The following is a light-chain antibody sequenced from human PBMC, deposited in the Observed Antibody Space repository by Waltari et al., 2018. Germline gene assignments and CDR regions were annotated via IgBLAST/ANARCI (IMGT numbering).Light chain of an antibody. J-gene: IGKJ1*01. CDR2: EAS. CDR3: QKYEALPAT. CDR1: Y. Sequence: YLVLYQQKPGQAPRLLIYEASIRATGIPDRFSGSGSGTDFSLIISRLEPEDFAVYYCQKYEALPATFGQGTKVEIK. V-gene: IGKV3-20*01.